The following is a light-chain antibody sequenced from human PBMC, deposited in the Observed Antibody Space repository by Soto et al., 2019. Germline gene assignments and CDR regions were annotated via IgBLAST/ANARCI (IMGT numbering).Light chain of an antibody. J-gene: IGKJ1*01. CDR1: RDITDY. V-gene: IGKV1-27*01. CDR2: AAS. Sequence: DIQMTQSPSSLSASVGDRVTITCRASRDITDYLAWYQQKPGQVPKLLIYAASTLQSGVPSRFTASGSGTDFTLTITGLQPEDFATYYCQNYNSAAWTVGQGTKVEF. CDR3: QNYNSAAWT.